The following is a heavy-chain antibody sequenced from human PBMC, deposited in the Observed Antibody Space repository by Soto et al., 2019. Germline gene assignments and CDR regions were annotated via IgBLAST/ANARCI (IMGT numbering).Heavy chain of an antibody. D-gene: IGHD2-2*01. CDR3: ARDWIVVVPAASGPRWFDP. Sequence: QVQLVQSGAEVKKPGSSVKVSCKASGGTFSSYAISWVRQAPGQGLEWMGGIIPIFGTANYAQKVQGRVTITADESTSTAYMELSSLRSEDTAVYYCARDWIVVVPAASGPRWFDPWGQGTLVTVSS. CDR1: GGTFSSYA. CDR2: IIPIFGTA. J-gene: IGHJ5*02. V-gene: IGHV1-69*01.